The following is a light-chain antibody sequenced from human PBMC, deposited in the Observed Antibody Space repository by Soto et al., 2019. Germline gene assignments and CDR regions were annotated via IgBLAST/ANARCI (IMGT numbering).Light chain of an antibody. CDR2: DAS. V-gene: IGKV1-5*01. CDR3: QQYNSYSWT. Sequence: DIQMTQSPSTLSAXVGDRVTITCRASQSINSWLAWYQQKPGKAPKLLIYDASRLESGVPSRFSGSGSGTELTLTISSLQPDDFATYYCQQYNSYSWTFGQGTKVDIK. J-gene: IGKJ1*01. CDR1: QSINSW.